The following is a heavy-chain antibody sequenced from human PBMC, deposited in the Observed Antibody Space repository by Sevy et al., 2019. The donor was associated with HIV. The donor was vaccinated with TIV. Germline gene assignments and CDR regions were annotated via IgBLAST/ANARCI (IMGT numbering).Heavy chain of an antibody. CDR1: GGSISSYY. D-gene: IGHD3-10*01. V-gene: IGHV4-59*08. CDR2: IYYSGST. Sequence: SETLSLTCTFSGGSISSYYWSWIRQPPGKGLEWIGYIYYSGSTNYNPSLKSRVTISVDTSKNQFSLKLSSVTAADTAVYYCARHSPYGAFDYWGQGTLVTVSS. CDR3: ARHSPYGAFDY. J-gene: IGHJ4*02.